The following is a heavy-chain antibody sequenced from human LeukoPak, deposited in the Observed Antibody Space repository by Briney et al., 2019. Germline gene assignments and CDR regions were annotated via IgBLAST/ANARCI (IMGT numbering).Heavy chain of an antibody. D-gene: IGHD3-10*02. CDR3: AELGITMIGGV. Sequence: QSGGSLRLSCAASGFTFSMNWMTWVRQAPGKGLEWVANIKEDGSEKYYVDSVKGRFTISRDNAKNSLYLQMNSLRAEDTAVYYCAELGITMIGGVWGKGTTVTISS. J-gene: IGHJ6*04. CDR2: IKEDGSEK. CDR1: GFTFSMNW. V-gene: IGHV3-7*01.